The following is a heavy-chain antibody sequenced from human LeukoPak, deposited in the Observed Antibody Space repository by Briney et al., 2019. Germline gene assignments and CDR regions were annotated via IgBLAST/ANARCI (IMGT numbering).Heavy chain of an antibody. Sequence: GRSLRLSCAASGFTFSSYWMSWVRQAPGKGLEWVANIKQDGSEKYYVDSVKGRFTISRDNAKNSLYLQMNSLRAEDTAVYYCARIILSASSWYAAYWGQGTLVTVSS. CDR3: ARIILSASSWYAAY. D-gene: IGHD6-13*01. J-gene: IGHJ4*02. V-gene: IGHV3-7*01. CDR2: IKQDGSEK. CDR1: GFTFSSYW.